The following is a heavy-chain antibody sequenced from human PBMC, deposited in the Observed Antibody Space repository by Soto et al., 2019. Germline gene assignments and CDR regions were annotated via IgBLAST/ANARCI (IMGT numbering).Heavy chain of an antibody. J-gene: IGHJ6*02. D-gene: IGHD3-16*01. V-gene: IGHV5-51*01. CDR2: IYPGDSDT. CDR3: AKEGKLRQSGYWYYYGMDV. CDR1: GYIFTSHW. Sequence: GESLKISCKGSGYIFTSHWIGWVRQMPGKGLEWLGIIYPGDSDTRYSPSFQGQVTISRDNSKNTLYLQMNSLRAEDTATYYCAKEGKLRQSGYWYYYGMDVWGQGTTVTVSS.